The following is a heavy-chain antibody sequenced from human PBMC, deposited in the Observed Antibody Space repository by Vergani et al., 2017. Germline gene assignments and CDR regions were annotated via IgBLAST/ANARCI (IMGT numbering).Heavy chain of an antibody. D-gene: IGHD5-24*01. CDR2: ISNSGNTI. V-gene: IGHV3-11*01. CDR1: GFSFSDLY. Sequence: QVQLVESGGGLVKPGGSLRLSCAASGFSFSDLYMTWIRQAPRKGLEWVSYISNSGNTIEYADSVKGRFSISRDNAKSSLFLQMDSLRAEDTAVYYCARDHRDYNNYPGTFDIWGQGSMVTVSS. CDR3: ARDHRDYNNYPGTFDI. J-gene: IGHJ3*02.